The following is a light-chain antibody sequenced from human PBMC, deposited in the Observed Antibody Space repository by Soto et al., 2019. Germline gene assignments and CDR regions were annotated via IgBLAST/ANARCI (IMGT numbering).Light chain of an antibody. V-gene: IGLV1-40*01. CDR2: GNF. Sequence: QLVLTQPPSMSGAPGQRVTISCTGSSSNIGAGYDVHWYQQLPGTAPKLLIYGNFNRPSGVPDRFSGSKSGTSASLAITGLQAEDEADYYCQSYDISLSGSWVFGGGTKVTVL. J-gene: IGLJ2*01. CDR1: SSNIGAGYD. CDR3: QSYDISLSGSWV.